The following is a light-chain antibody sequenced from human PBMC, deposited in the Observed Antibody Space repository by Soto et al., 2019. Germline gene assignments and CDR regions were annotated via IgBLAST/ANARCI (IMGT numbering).Light chain of an antibody. J-gene: IGLJ1*01. CDR2: EVS. V-gene: IGLV2-14*01. CDR3: SSYTSSQRV. CDR1: SSDVGGYNY. Sequence: LTQPASVSGSPGQSITISCTGTSSDVGGYNYVSWYQQHPGKAPKLMIYEVSNRPSGVSNRFSGSKSGNTASLTISGLQAEDEADYYCSSYTSSQRVFGTGTKVTVL.